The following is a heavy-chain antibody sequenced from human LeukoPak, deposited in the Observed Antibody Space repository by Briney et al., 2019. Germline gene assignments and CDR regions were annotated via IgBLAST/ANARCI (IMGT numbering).Heavy chain of an antibody. D-gene: IGHD3-3*01. V-gene: IGHV3-66*02. CDR1: GFTDSSNY. Sequence: PGGSLRLSCAASGFTDSSNYMSWVRQAPGKGLEWVSVNSSGGSTYYADSVKGRFTISRDNSKNTLYLQMNSLRAEDTAVYYCARGLTDYYDFWSGYYTGIYFDYWGQGTLVTVSS. J-gene: IGHJ4*02. CDR2: NSSGGST. CDR3: ARGLTDYYDFWSGYYTGIYFDY.